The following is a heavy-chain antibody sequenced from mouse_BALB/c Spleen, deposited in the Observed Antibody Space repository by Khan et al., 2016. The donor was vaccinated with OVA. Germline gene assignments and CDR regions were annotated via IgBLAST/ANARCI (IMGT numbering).Heavy chain of an antibody. D-gene: IGHD1-1*01. J-gene: IGHJ2*01. CDR1: GFTFSNFG. V-gene: IGHV5-17*02. CDR2: ISGDSNTI. Sequence: EVQVVESGGGLVQPGGSRKLSCAASGFTFSNFGMHWIRQAPEKGLEWVAYISGDSNTIYYADTVKGRFTITRENPRNTLFLQMTSLRSEDTAMYYCARSYFYGYYFDQWGQGTTLTVS. CDR3: ARSYFYGYYFDQ.